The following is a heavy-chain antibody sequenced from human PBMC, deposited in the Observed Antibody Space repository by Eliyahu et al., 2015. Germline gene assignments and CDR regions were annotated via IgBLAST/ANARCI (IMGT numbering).Heavy chain of an antibody. CDR1: GFXFSNYA. V-gene: IGHV3-23*04. CDR2: ISGSGGYI. CDR3: ANHPDFDY. J-gene: IGHJ4*02. Sequence: ELQLVESGGGLVQPGGSXRLSCXASGFXFSNYAMXWVRQAPGKGLEWVSTISGSGGYIXYADSVKGRFTISRDNSKNTLYLQMNSLRAEDTAVYYCANHPDFDYWGQGTLVTVSS.